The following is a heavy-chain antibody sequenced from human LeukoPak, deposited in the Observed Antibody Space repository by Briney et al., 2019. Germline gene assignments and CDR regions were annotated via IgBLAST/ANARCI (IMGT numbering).Heavy chain of an antibody. Sequence: GGSLRLSCAASGFTFSNYGMHWVRQAPGKGLEWVAVIFYDASKTYYADSVKGRFTISRDNSKNTLYVQMDSLRAEDTAVYYCARDIRSHYFDYWGQGTLVTVSS. J-gene: IGHJ4*02. CDR1: GFTFSNYG. CDR3: ARDIRSHYFDY. CDR2: IFYDASKT. V-gene: IGHV3-33*01.